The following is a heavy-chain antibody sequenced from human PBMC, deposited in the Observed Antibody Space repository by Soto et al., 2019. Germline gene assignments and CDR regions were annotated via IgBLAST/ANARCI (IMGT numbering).Heavy chain of an antibody. V-gene: IGHV3-15*01. CDR2: IKSKTDGGTT. CDR3: TTEAVTMVRGVIIPSYYYYYYMDV. D-gene: IGHD3-10*01. Sequence: GSLRLSCAASGFTFSNAWMSWVRQAPGKGLEWVGRIKSKTDGGTTDYAAPVKGRFTISRDDSKNTLYLQMNSLKTEDTAVYYCTTEAVTMVRGVIIPSYYYYYYMDVWGKGTTVTVSS. J-gene: IGHJ6*03. CDR1: GFTFSNAW.